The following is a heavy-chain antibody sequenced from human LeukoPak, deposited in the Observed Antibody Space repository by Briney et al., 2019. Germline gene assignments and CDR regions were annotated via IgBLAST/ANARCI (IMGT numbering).Heavy chain of an antibody. Sequence: GGSLRLSCTFSGLSFSTAWISWIRQAPGKGLGWVGRIKSNTDGGTVNYAAPVKGRFTISRDDSKNTVFLQMNSLETEDTALYFCTTAERRYYSHDFWGQGTLVTVSS. D-gene: IGHD3-10*01. J-gene: IGHJ4*02. CDR3: TTAERRYYSHDF. V-gene: IGHV3-15*01. CDR1: GLSFSTAW. CDR2: IKSNTDGGTV.